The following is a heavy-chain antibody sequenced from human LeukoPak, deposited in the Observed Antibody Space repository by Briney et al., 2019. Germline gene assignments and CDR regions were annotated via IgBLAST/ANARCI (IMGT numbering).Heavy chain of an antibody. CDR1: GYSFTTYW. CDR2: IYPADSTA. CDR3: ARRDSSGWYWDY. V-gene: IGHV5-51*01. J-gene: IGHJ4*02. D-gene: IGHD6-19*01. Sequence: KNGESLKISCKASGYSFTTYWIGWVRQMPGKGLEWMGIIYPADSTAHYSPSFQGQVTISVDKSINTAYLQWSRLKASDTAMYYCARRDSSGWYWDYWGQGTLVTVSS.